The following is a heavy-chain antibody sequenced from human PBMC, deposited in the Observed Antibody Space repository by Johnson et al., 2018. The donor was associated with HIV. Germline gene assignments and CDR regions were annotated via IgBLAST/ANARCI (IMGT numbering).Heavy chain of an antibody. J-gene: IGHJ3*02. Sequence: VQLVESGGGLVQPGRSLRLSCAASGFTFSRYGMQWVRQAPGKGLECVAVISSDGSNEYYADSVKGRFTLSRDNPKNTLYLQMNSLRAEDTAVYYCASSFTANIWGQGTMVSVSS. CDR1: GFTFSRYG. CDR2: ISSDGSNE. D-gene: IGHD5-18*01. V-gene: IGHV3-30*03. CDR3: ASSFTANI.